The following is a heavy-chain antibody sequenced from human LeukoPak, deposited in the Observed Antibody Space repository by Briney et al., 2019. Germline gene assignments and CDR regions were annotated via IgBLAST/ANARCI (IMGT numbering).Heavy chain of an antibody. CDR2: IYHSGST. CDR3: ARSIVVVPAAVDY. D-gene: IGHD2-2*01. V-gene: IGHV4-38-2*02. J-gene: IGHJ4*02. CDR1: GYSISSGYY. Sequence: PSETLSLTCTVSGYSISSGYYWGWIRQPPGKGLEWIGRIYHSGSTYYNPSLKSRVTISVDTSKNQFSLKLSSVTAADTAVYYCARSIVVVPAAVDYWGQGTLVTVSS.